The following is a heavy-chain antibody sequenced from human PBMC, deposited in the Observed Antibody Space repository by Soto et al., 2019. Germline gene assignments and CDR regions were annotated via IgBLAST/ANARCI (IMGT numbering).Heavy chain of an antibody. J-gene: IGHJ4*01. CDR3: ATGGRGYSSYFPRFYFEY. Sequence: ASVKVSCKASGGTFSSNAISWVRQAPGQGPEWMGGILPIFNTANYAQNFQGRVTITADESTSTSYMELTSLKSEDTAIYYCATGGRGYSSYFPRFYFEYWGHGTLVTVSS. D-gene: IGHD5-18*01. CDR1: GGTFSSNA. CDR2: ILPIFNTA. V-gene: IGHV1-69*13.